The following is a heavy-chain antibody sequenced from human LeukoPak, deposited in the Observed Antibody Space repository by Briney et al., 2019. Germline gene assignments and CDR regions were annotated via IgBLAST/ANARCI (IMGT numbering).Heavy chain of an antibody. CDR3: ARGGNIFDY. Sequence: SETLSLTCTVSGGSISSGGYYWSWIRQPPGKGLEWIGEINHSGSTNYNPSLKSRVTISVDTSKNQFSLKLSSVTAADTAVYYCARGGNIFDYWGQGTLVTVSS. J-gene: IGHJ4*02. CDR1: GGSISSGGYY. V-gene: IGHV4-39*07. CDR2: INHSGST. D-gene: IGHD2/OR15-2a*01.